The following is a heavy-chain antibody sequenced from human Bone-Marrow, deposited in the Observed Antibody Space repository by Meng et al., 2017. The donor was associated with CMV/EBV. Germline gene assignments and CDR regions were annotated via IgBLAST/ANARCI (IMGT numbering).Heavy chain of an antibody. Sequence: GSLRLSCTVSGGSISSYYWSWIRQPPGKGLEWIGYIYYSGSTNYNPSLKSRVTISVDTSKNQFSLKLSSVTAADTAVYYCARDRYYDFWSGYQPLYYYYGMDVWGQGTTVTVSS. D-gene: IGHD3-3*01. V-gene: IGHV4-59*01. CDR2: IYYSGST. J-gene: IGHJ6*02. CDR1: GGSISSYY. CDR3: ARDRYYDFWSGYQPLYYYYGMDV.